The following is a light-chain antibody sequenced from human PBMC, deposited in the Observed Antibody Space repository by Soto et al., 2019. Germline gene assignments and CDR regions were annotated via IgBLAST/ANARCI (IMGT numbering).Light chain of an antibody. V-gene: IGKV3-15*01. CDR1: QSVSSR. Sequence: EIVVTQSPATLSVSPGERVTLSRRASQSVSSRLAWYQQKPGQSPRLLIYGASTRATGIPARFSGSGSGTDFTLTFNSLQPDDIATYYCQNYDSDPITFGQGTRLEIK. CDR2: GAS. CDR3: QNYDSDPIT. J-gene: IGKJ5*01.